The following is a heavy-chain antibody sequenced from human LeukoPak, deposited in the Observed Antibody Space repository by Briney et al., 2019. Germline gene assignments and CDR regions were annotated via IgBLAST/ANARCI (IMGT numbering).Heavy chain of an antibody. CDR1: GGSFSGYY. J-gene: IGHJ4*02. V-gene: IGHV4-34*01. CDR3: ARGTYYYDSSPRGDFDY. CDR2: INHSGST. D-gene: IGHD3-22*01. Sequence: EASETLSLTCAVYGGSFSGYYWSWIRQPSGKGLEWIGEINHSGSTNYNPSLKSRVTISVDTSKNQFSLKLSSVTAADTAVYYCARGTYYYDSSPRGDFDYWGQGTLVTVSS.